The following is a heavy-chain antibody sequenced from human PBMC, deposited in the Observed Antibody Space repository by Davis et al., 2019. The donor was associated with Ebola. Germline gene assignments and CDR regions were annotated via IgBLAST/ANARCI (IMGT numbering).Heavy chain of an antibody. V-gene: IGHV3-21*01. CDR2: ISSSSSYI. CDR1: GFTFSSYS. D-gene: IGHD1-14*01. CDR3: VIYNNGRGY. J-gene: IGHJ4*02. Sequence: GGSLRLSCAASGFTFSSYSMNWVRQAPGKGLEWVSSISSSSSYIYYADSVKGRFTISRDNAKNTLYLHLNSLIPEDTAVYYCVIYNNGRGYWGQGSLVTVSS.